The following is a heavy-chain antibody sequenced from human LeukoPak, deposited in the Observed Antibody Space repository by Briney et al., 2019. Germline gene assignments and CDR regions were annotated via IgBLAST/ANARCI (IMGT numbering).Heavy chain of an antibody. V-gene: IGHV3-7*01. CDR3: AKVGDGDYYLDY. Sequence: GSPRLSCAASGFTFSSYWMTWVRQAPGKGLEWVANIRQDGSEKYYVDSVKGRFTISRDNSKNTLYLQMNSLRAEDTAVYYCAKVGDGDYYLDYWGQGTLVTVSS. D-gene: IGHD4-17*01. CDR2: IRQDGSEK. CDR1: GFTFSSYW. J-gene: IGHJ4*02.